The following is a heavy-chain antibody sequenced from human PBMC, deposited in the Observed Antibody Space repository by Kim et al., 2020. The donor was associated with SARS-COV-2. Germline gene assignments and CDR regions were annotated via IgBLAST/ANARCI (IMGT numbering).Heavy chain of an antibody. D-gene: IGHD3-3*01. J-gene: IGHJ4*02. V-gene: IGHV3-30*09. CDR3: AGDPVIGRPDYFDY. CDR2: ISHDDSHR. CDR1: GFTFNTYT. Sequence: GGSLRLSCVASGFTFNTYTMHWVRQAPGKGLEWVAVISHDDSHRYYADSVEGRFAISRDNSKNTLYLQMNSLTPEDTAVYYCAGDPVIGRPDYFDYWGQG.